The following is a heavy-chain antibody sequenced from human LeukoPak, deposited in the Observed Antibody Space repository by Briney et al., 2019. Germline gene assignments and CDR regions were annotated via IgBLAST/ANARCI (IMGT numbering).Heavy chain of an antibody. J-gene: IGHJ4*02. Sequence: SETLSLTCTVSGGSMSTYYWTWIQQPAGKGLEWVGRVYTSGTTNYNPSLKSRVTMSVDTSKNQFSLKLRSVTAADTAVYYCARMYCSSTSCYSGVWGQGTLVTVSS. V-gene: IGHV4-4*07. CDR1: GGSMSTYY. CDR2: VYTSGTT. CDR3: ARMYCSSTSCYSGV. D-gene: IGHD2-2*01.